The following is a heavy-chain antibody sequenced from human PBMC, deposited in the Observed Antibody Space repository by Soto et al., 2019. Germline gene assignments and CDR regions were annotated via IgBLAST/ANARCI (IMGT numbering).Heavy chain of an antibody. CDR2: IYYSGST. J-gene: IGHJ6*03. CDR1: GGSISSYY. D-gene: IGHD3-16*01. V-gene: IGHV4-59*01. CDR3: AFGQGGLRGYYYMDV. Sequence: PSETLSLTCTVSGGSISSYYWSWIRQPPGKGLEWIGYIYYSGSTNYNPSLKSRVTISVDTSKNQFSLKLSSVTAADTAVYYCAFGQGGLRGYYYMDVWGKGTTVTVSS.